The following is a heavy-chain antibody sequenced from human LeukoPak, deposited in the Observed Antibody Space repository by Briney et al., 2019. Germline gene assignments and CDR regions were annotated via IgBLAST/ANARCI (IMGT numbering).Heavy chain of an antibody. D-gene: IGHD3-22*01. CDR2: IWYDGSNK. V-gene: IGHV3-33*06. CDR3: AKDERGYYDSSGFFGAIDY. J-gene: IGHJ4*02. Sequence: GRSLRLFCAASGFTFNRYAMHWVRQAPGKGLEWVAFIWYDGSNKYYADSVKGRFTVSRDNSKNTLYLQMNSLRAEDTAVYYCAKDERGYYDSSGFFGAIDYWGQGSLVSVSS. CDR1: GFTFNRYA.